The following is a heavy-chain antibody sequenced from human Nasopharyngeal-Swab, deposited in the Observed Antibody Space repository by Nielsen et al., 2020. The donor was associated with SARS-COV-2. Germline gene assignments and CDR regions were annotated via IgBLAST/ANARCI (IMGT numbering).Heavy chain of an antibody. D-gene: IGHD2-15*01. CDR2: IYYSGST. J-gene: IGHJ3*02. CDR1: GGSFSGYY. CDR3: AGLGYCSGGSCPPPVFDI. V-gene: IGHV4-31*11. Sequence: SETLSLTCAVYGGSFSGYYWSWIRQHPGKGLAWIGYIYYSGSTYYNPSLKSRVTISVDTSKNQFSLKLSSVTAADKAVYYCAGLGYCSGGSCPPPVFDIWGQGTMVTVSS.